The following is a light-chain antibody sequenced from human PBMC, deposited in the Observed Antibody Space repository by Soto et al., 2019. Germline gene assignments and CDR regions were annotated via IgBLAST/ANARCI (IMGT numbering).Light chain of an antibody. CDR3: QQYNTYPLT. CDR2: KTS. J-gene: IGKJ4*01. V-gene: IGKV1-5*03. Sequence: DIQMTQSPSTLSASVGDRVTITCRASQSITGRLAWFQQTSGKAPKLLIYKTSSLESGVPSRFSGSGSGTEFTLTISSLQPDDFATYYCQQYNTYPLTFGGGTKVDIK. CDR1: QSITGR.